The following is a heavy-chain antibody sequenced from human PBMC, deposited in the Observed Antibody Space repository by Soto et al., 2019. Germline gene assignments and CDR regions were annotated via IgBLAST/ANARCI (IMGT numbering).Heavy chain of an antibody. D-gene: IGHD2-15*01. J-gene: IGHJ3*02. V-gene: IGHV3-64*01. CDR2: ISGSGGST. CDR3: ARDGRYCSGGSCYGAFDI. CDR1: GFTFSSYA. Sequence: GGSLRLSCAASGFTFSSYAMSWVRQAPGKGLEWVSAISGSGGSTYYANSVKGRFTISRDNSKNTLYLQMGSLRAEDMAVYYCARDGRYCSGGSCYGAFDIWGQGTMVTVSS.